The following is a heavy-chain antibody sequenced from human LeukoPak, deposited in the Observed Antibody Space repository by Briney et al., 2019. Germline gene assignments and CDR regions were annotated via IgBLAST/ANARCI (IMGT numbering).Heavy chain of an antibody. CDR3: ARTCSSTSCYYYYYYMDV. V-gene: IGHV4-59*01. Sequence: PSETLSLTCTVSGGSISSYYWSWIRQPPGKGLEWIGYIYYSGSTNYNPSLKSRVTISVDTSKNQFSLKLSSVTAADTAVYYCARTCSSTSCYYYYYYMDVWGKGTTVTVSS. CDR1: GGSISSYY. CDR2: IYYSGST. J-gene: IGHJ6*03. D-gene: IGHD2-2*01.